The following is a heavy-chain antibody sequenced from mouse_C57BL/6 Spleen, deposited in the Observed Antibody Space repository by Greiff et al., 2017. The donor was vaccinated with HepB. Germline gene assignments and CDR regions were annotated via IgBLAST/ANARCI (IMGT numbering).Heavy chain of an antibody. V-gene: IGHV8-12*01. Sequence: VKLVESGPGILQSSQTLSLTCSFSGFSLSTSGMGVSWIRQPSGKGLEWLAHIYWDDDKRYNPSLKSRLTISKDTSRNQVFLKITSVDTADTATYYCARRIYYDYDDAMDYWGQGTSVTVSS. CDR3: ARRIYYDYDDAMDY. CDR1: GFSLSTSGMG. J-gene: IGHJ4*01. CDR2: IYWDDDK. D-gene: IGHD2-4*01.